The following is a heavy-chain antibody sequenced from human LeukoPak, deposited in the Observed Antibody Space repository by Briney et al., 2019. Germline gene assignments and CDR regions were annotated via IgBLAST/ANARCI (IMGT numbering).Heavy chain of an antibody. CDR1: GGSFSGYY. Sequence: SETLSLTCAVYGGSFSGYYWSWIRQPPGKGLEWIGEINHSGSTNYNPSLKSRVTILVGTSKNQFSLKLSSVTAADTAVYYCARRSYDFWSGYSYYMDVWGKGTTVTVSS. CDR2: INHSGST. D-gene: IGHD3-3*01. J-gene: IGHJ6*03. V-gene: IGHV4-34*01. CDR3: ARRSYDFWSGYSYYMDV.